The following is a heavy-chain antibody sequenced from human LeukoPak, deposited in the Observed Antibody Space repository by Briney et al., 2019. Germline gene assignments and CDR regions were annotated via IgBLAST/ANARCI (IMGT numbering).Heavy chain of an antibody. D-gene: IGHD2-2*02. CDR1: GDSVSSNSAA. CDR2: TYYRSKWYN. CDR3: ARETFCSSTSCYNSGDYYYGMDV. V-gene: IGHV6-1*01. J-gene: IGHJ6*02. Sequence: SQTLSLTCAISGDSVSSNSAAWNWIRQSPSRGLEWLGRTYYRSKWYNDYAVSVKSRITINPDTSKNQFSLQLNSVTPEDTAVYYCARETFCSSTSCYNSGDYYYGMDVWGQGTTVTVSS.